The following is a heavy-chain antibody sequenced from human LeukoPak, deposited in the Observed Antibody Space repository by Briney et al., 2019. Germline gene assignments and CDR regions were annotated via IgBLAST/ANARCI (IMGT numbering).Heavy chain of an antibody. Sequence: ASVKVSCKASGYTFTSYGISWVRQAPGQGLGWMGWISAYNGNTNYAQKLQGRVTMTTDTSTSTAYMELRSLRSDDTAVYYCARDRIVVVPAAMGYYGMDVWGQGTTVTVSS. J-gene: IGHJ6*02. CDR3: ARDRIVVVPAAMGYYGMDV. CDR2: ISAYNGNT. D-gene: IGHD2-2*01. V-gene: IGHV1-18*01. CDR1: GYTFTSYG.